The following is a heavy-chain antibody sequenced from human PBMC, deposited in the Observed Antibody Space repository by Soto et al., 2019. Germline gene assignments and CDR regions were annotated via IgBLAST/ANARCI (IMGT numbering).Heavy chain of an antibody. CDR3: AKGPSSSPPWFDP. D-gene: IGHD6-6*01. CDR1: GFTFSSYG. V-gene: IGHV3-30*18. Sequence: PGGSLRLSCAASGFTFSSYGMHWVRQAPGKGLEWVAVISYDGSNKYYADSVKGRFTISRDNSKNTLYLQMSSLRAEDTAVYYCAKGPSSSPPWFDPWGQGTLVTVSS. CDR2: ISYDGSNK. J-gene: IGHJ5*02.